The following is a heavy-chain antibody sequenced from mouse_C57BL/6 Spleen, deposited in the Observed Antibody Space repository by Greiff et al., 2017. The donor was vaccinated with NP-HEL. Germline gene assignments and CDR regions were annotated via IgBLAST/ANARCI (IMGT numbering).Heavy chain of an antibody. J-gene: IGHJ4*01. Sequence: QVQLQQPGAELVKPGASVKLSCKASGYTFTSYWMQWVKQRPGQGLEWIGEIDPSDSYTNYNQKFKGKATLTVDTSSSTAYMQLSSLTSEDSAVYYCATCYGSSSYAMDYWGQGTSVTVSS. CDR2: IDPSDSYT. D-gene: IGHD1-1*01. CDR1: GYTFTSYW. V-gene: IGHV1-50*01. CDR3: ATCYGSSSYAMDY.